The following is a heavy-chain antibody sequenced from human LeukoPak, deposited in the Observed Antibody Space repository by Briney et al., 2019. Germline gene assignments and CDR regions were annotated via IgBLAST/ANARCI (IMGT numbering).Heavy chain of an antibody. Sequence: GGSLRLSCAASGFTFSSYGMHWVRQAPGKGLEWVAVIWYDGSNKYYADSVKGRFTISRDNSKNTLYLQMNSLRAEDTAVYYCARGKNVLRYFDWLLPINDAFDIWGQGTMVTVSS. CDR3: ARGKNVLRYFDWLLPINDAFDI. V-gene: IGHV3-33*01. CDR2: IWYDGSNK. CDR1: GFTFSSYG. D-gene: IGHD3-9*01. J-gene: IGHJ3*02.